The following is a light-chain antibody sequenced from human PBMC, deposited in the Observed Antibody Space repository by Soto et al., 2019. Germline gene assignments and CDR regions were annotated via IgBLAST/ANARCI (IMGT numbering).Light chain of an antibody. CDR1: SSDVGGYNY. V-gene: IGLV2-8*01. J-gene: IGLJ1*01. CDR2: EVS. CDR3: SSYAGSNPFSV. Sequence: QSALTQPPSASGSPGQSVTISCTGTSSDVGGYNYVSWYQQHPGKAPKLMIYEVSKRPSGVPDRFSCSKSGNTASLTVSGLQADDADDYYCSSYAGSNPFSVFGTGTKLTVL.